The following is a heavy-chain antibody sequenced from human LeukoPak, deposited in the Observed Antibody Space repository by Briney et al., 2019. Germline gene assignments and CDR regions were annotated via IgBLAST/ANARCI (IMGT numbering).Heavy chain of an antibody. V-gene: IGHV3-23*01. CDR2: VSGNGDST. D-gene: IGHD1-7*01. CDR1: GFTFSNYA. CDR3: ATQWELELLFDY. J-gene: IGHJ4*02. Sequence: GGSLRLSCAASGFTFSNYAMTWVRQAPGKGLEWLSTVSGNGDSTYYADSVKGRFTISRDNSKNTLYLQMNSLRAEDTAVYYCATQWELELLFDYWGQGTLVTVSS.